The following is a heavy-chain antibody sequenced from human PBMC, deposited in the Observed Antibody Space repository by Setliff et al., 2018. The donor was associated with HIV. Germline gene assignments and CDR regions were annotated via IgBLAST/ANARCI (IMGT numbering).Heavy chain of an antibody. V-gene: IGHV4-39*01. CDR2: FYYSGTT. CDR3: ARFVLAWFDFSTGAVEVTDPYAFDF. J-gene: IGHJ4*02. CDR1: GASITTNSYY. D-gene: IGHD2-21*02. Sequence: PSETLSLTCAVSGASITTNSYYWGWIRQTPEKGLEWIGDFYYSGTTYYNPSLKSRATISVDTSQNQFSLRLSSVPAADTAVYHCARFVLAWFDFSTGAVEVTDPYAFDFWGQGILVTVS.